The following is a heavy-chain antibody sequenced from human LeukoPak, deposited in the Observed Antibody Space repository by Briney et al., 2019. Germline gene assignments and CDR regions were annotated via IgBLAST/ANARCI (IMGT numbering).Heavy chain of an antibody. CDR1: GFMFSRYW. CDR2: IKEDGSQK. CDR3: ARDRVAIYGMDV. J-gene: IGHJ6*02. V-gene: IGHV3-7*01. Sequence: PGGSLRLSCAASGFMFSRYWMNWVRQAPGKGLEWVANIKEDGSQKYSVDSVKGRFTISRDNAKNSLYLQMNSLRAEDTAVYYCARDRVAIYGMDVWGQGTTVTVSS. D-gene: IGHD5-12*01.